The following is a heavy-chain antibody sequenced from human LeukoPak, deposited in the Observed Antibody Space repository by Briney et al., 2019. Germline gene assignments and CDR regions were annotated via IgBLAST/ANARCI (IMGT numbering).Heavy chain of an antibody. CDR2: FDPEDGET. V-gene: IGHV1-24*01. CDR3: ASHIVATTYFDY. CDR1: GYTLTELS. J-gene: IGHJ4*02. Sequence: ASVKVSCKVSGYTLTELSMHWVRQAPGKGLEWMGGFDPEDGETIYAQKFQGRVTMTEDTSTDTAYMELSSLRSEDTAVYYCASHIVATTYFDYWGQGTLVTVSS. D-gene: IGHD5-12*01.